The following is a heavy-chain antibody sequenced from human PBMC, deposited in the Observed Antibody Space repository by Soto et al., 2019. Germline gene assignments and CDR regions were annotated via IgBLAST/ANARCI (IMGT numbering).Heavy chain of an antibody. Sequence: SETLSLTCTVSGGSISSYYWSWIRQPPGKGLEWIGYIYYSGSTNYNPSLKSRVTISVDTSKNQFSLKLSSVTAADTAGYYWASQKNDLLDYYYYMDVWGKGTTVTVSS. J-gene: IGHJ6*03. CDR3: ASQKNDLLDYYYYMDV. D-gene: IGHD1-1*01. CDR1: GGSISSYY. V-gene: IGHV4-59*01. CDR2: IYYSGST.